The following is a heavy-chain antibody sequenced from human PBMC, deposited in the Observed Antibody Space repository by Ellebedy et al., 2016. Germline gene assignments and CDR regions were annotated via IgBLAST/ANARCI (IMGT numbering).Heavy chain of an antibody. V-gene: IGHV3-30-3*01. J-gene: IGHJ4*02. D-gene: IGHD5-18*01. CDR2: ISYDGSNK. Sequence: GGSLRLSCAASGFTFSSYAMHWVRQAPGKGLEWVAVISYDGSNKYYADSVKGRFTISRDNSKNTLYLQMNSLRAEDTAVYYCARAGGQLYYFDYWGQGTLVTVSS. CDR3: ARAGGQLYYFDY. CDR1: GFTFSSYA.